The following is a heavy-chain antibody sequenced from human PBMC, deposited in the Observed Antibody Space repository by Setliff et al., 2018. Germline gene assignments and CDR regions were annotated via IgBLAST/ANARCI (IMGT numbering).Heavy chain of an antibody. J-gene: IGHJ6*02. CDR2: TGGGGSYT. CDR1: GFNLVDYA. Sequence: PGGSLRLSCRGSGFNLVDYAMGWVRQAPGKGLEWVAATGGGGSYTYYSDSMRGRFTISRDNSRNTLFLQINSLRVEDTALYYCARELRRGSYYSYFYYGMDVWGQGTTVTVSS. D-gene: IGHD3-16*01. V-gene: IGHV3-23*01. CDR3: ARELRRGSYYSYFYYGMDV.